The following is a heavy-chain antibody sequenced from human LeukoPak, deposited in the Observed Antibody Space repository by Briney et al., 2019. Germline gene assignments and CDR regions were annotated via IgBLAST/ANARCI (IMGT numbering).Heavy chain of an antibody. J-gene: IGHJ4*02. CDR1: GFTFSSYA. V-gene: IGHV3-30-3*01. Sequence: GGSLRLSCAASGFTFSSYAMHWVRQAPGKGLEWVAVISYDGSNKYYADSVKGRFTISRDNSKNTLYLQMNSLRAEDTAVYYCANSENDYDDYVIDFWGQGTLVTVSS. CDR3: ANSENDYDDYVIDF. CDR2: ISYDGSNK. D-gene: IGHD4-17*01.